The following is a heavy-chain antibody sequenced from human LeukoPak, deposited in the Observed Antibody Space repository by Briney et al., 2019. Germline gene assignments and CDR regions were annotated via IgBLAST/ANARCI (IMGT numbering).Heavy chain of an antibody. CDR2: IYSSGTT. CDR3: ARDDPGLGDY. J-gene: IGHJ4*02. Sequence: PSETLSLTCTVSGGSIRSYYWSWIRQPPGKGLEWIGYIYSSGTTNYNPSLKSRVTISVDTSKNQFSLKLSSVTAADTAVYYCARDDPGLGDYWGQGTLVTVSS. CDR1: GGSIRSYY. V-gene: IGHV4-4*09.